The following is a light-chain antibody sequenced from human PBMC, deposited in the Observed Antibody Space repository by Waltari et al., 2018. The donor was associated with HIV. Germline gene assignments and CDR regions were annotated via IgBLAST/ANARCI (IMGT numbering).Light chain of an antibody. CDR1: SANIGTLDN. Sequence: QSVLTQPPSVSGAPGQKITISCTGTSANIGTLDNVHWYQQLPTAAPKLLVYGNDNRPSGVPARFSGSKSGTSASLTISGLQPEDEAAYYCQAYDRGLSAVIFGGGTKLTVL. V-gene: IGLV1-40*01. CDR3: QAYDRGLSAVI. CDR2: GND. J-gene: IGLJ2*01.